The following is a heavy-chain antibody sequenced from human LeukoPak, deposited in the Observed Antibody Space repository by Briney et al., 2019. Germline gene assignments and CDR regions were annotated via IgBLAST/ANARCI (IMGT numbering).Heavy chain of an antibody. CDR2: INHSGST. CDR1: GGSFSGYY. D-gene: IGHD2-2*01. Sequence: SETLSLTCAVYGGSFSGYYWSWIRQPPGKGLEWIGEINHSGSTNYNPSLKSRVTISVDTSKNQFSLKLSSVTAADTAVYYCARHGCSSTSCYSSKASRYYYGMDVWGLGTTVTVSS. J-gene: IGHJ6*02. CDR3: ARHGCSSTSCYSSKASRYYYGMDV. V-gene: IGHV4-34*01.